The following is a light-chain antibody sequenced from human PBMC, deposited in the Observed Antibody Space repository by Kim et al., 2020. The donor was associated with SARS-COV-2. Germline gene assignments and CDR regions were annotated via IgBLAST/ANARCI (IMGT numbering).Light chain of an antibody. CDR3: QTWGTDIHV. J-gene: IGLJ2*01. CDR2: LKSDGSH. CDR1: SGHSSNA. V-gene: IGLV4-69*01. Sequence: QLVLTQSPSASASLGASVKLTFTLSSGHSSNAIAWHQQQPEKGPRYLMNLKSDGSHSKGDGIPDRFSGSSSGAERYLTISSLQSEDEADYYCQTWGTDIHVFGGGTQLAVL.